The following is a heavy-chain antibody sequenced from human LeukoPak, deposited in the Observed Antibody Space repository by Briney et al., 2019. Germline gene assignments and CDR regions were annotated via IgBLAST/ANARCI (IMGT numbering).Heavy chain of an antibody. D-gene: IGHD4-11*01. CDR2: ISYDGSNK. J-gene: IGHJ4*02. CDR3: AKDQAMTTVSYFDY. Sequence: GRSLRLSCAASGFTFSSYGMHWVRQAPGKGLEWVAVISYDGSNKYYADSVKGRFTISRDNSKNTLYLQMNSLRAEDTAVYYCAKDQAMTTVSYFDYWGQGTLVTVSS. V-gene: IGHV3-30*18. CDR1: GFTFSSYG.